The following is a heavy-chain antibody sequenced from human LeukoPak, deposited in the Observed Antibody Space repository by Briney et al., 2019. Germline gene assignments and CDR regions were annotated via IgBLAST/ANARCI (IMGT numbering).Heavy chain of an antibody. CDR3: AKDIAVPGTGWFDP. Sequence: GGSLRLSCAASGFTFSSYAMSWVRQAPGKGLEWVSAISGSGGSTYYADSVKGRFTISRDNSKNTLYLQMKSLRADDTAVYYCAKDIAVPGTGWFDPWGQGTLVTVSS. D-gene: IGHD6-19*01. J-gene: IGHJ5*02. CDR2: ISGSGGST. V-gene: IGHV3-23*01. CDR1: GFTFSSYA.